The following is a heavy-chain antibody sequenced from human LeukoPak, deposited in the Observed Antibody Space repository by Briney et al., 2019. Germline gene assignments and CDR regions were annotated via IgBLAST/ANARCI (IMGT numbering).Heavy chain of an antibody. V-gene: IGHV4-34*01. D-gene: IGHD3-22*01. CDR1: GGSFSGYC. CDR3: ARGPPLADSSGYYQTEYFQH. Sequence: PSETLSLTCAVYGGSFSGYCWSWIRQPPGKGLEWIGEINHSGSTNYNPSLKSRVTISVDTSKNPFSLKLSSVTAADTAVYYCARGPPLADSSGYYQTEYFQHWGQGTLVTVSS. CDR2: INHSGST. J-gene: IGHJ1*01.